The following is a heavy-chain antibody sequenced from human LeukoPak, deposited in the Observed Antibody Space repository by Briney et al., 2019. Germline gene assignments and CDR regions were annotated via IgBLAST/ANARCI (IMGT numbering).Heavy chain of an antibody. V-gene: IGHV3-30*03. CDR2: ISYDGSNK. Sequence: LSGGSLRLSCAASGFTFSSYGMHWVRQAPGKGLEWVAVISYDGSNKYYADSVKGRFTISRDNSKNTLYLQMNSLRAEDTAVYYCGRYVVVPSYFDYWGQGTLVTVSS. J-gene: IGHJ4*02. CDR1: GFTFSSYG. CDR3: GRYVVVPSYFDY. D-gene: IGHD2-21*01.